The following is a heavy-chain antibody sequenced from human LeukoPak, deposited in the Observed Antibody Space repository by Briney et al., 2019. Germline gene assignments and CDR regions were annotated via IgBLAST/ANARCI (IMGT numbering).Heavy chain of an antibody. Sequence: GGSLRLSCAASGFTFSSYAMHWVRQAPGKGLEWVAVISYDGSNKYYADSVKGRFAISRDNSKNTLYLQMNSLRAEDTAVYYCARDMSSILDYWGQGTLVTVSS. J-gene: IGHJ4*02. D-gene: IGHD2-2*01. CDR1: GFTFSSYA. CDR3: ARDMSSILDY. V-gene: IGHV3-30*09. CDR2: ISYDGSNK.